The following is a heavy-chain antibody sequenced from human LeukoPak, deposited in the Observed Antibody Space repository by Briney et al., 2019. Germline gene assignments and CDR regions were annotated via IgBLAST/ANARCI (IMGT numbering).Heavy chain of an antibody. D-gene: IGHD1-26*01. J-gene: IGHJ6*02. CDR1: GFTFTSYS. CDR2: TSDRGDYT. CDR3: ASLGSGSYYYYYGMDV. V-gene: IGHV3-23*01. Sequence: GGSLRLSCAASGFTFTSYSMSWVRQAPGKGLGWVSGTSDRGDYTYYADSVKGRFTISRDSSKNTLFLQMNSLRAEDTAVYYCASLGSGSYYYYYGMDVWGQGTTVTVSS.